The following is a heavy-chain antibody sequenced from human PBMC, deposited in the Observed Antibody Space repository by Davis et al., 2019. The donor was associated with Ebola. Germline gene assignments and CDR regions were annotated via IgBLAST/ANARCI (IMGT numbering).Heavy chain of an antibody. CDR2: ISAYNGNT. Sequence: ASVPVSCKASGYTFTSYRISWVRQAPGQGLEWMGWISAYNGNTNYAQKFQGWVTMTRDKSISTAYMELSRLRSDDTAVYYCARGRGVVPAALSLVYYYGMDVWGQGTTVTVSS. CDR3: ARGRGVVPAALSLVYYYGMDV. J-gene: IGHJ6*02. D-gene: IGHD2-2*01. CDR1: GYTFTSYR. V-gene: IGHV1-18*01.